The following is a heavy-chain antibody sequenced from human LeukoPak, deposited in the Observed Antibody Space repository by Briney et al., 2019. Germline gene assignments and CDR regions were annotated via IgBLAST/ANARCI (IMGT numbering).Heavy chain of an antibody. D-gene: IGHD3-22*01. CDR3: ARDNYYYDSSGYPLDY. J-gene: IGHJ4*02. CDR1: GGSISSGTYY. Sequence: SQTLSLTCTVSGGSISSGTYYWRWIRQPAGKGLEWIGRIHTSGSTNYNPSLKSRVTMSVDTSKNQFSLKLSSVTAADTAVYYCARDNYYYDSSGYPLDYWGQGTLVTVSS. V-gene: IGHV4-61*02. CDR2: IHTSGST.